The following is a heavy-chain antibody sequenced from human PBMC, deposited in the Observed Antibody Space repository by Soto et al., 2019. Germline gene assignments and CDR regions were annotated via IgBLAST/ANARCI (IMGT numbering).Heavy chain of an antibody. Sequence: EVQLVESGGGLIQPGGSLRLSCAASGFTVSSNYMNWVRQAPGKGLEWVSVIYSGGSTYYGDSVKGRFTISRDNPKNTLYLQMTSLRAEDTAVYYWARNLGGSYYYWGQGTLVSVSS. V-gene: IGHV3-53*01. CDR3: ARNLGGSYYY. CDR2: IYSGGST. D-gene: IGHD1-26*01. CDR1: GFTVSSNY. J-gene: IGHJ4*02.